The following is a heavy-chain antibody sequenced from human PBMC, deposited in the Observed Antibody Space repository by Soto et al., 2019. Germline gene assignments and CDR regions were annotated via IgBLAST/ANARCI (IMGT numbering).Heavy chain of an antibody. Sequence: EVQLLESGGGLVQPGGSLRLSCAASGFTFSSYAMTWVRQAPGKGLEWVSALSGSGVSTYYADSVKGRFTISRDNSKNTLYLQMNSPRAEDTAVYYCAQGGGSKDYYDTSGYYLYYYYAMDVWGQGPTVTVSS. D-gene: IGHD3-22*01. J-gene: IGHJ6*02. CDR3: AQGGGSKDYYDTSGYYLYYYYAMDV. CDR1: GFTFSSYA. V-gene: IGHV3-23*01. CDR2: LSGSGVST.